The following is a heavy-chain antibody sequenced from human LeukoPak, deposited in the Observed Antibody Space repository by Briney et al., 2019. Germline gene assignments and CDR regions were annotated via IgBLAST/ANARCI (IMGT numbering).Heavy chain of an antibody. D-gene: IGHD1-26*01. V-gene: IGHV4-59*01. CDR2: IYYSGST. CDR3: ARGLPKSEDSGSYQPLDY. Sequence: SETLSLTCTVSGGSISSYYWSWIRQPPGKGLEWIGYIYYSGSTNYNPSLKSRVTISVDTSKNQFSLKLSSVTAADTAVYYCARGLPKSEDSGSYQPLDYWGQGTLVTVSS. J-gene: IGHJ4*02. CDR1: GGSISSYY.